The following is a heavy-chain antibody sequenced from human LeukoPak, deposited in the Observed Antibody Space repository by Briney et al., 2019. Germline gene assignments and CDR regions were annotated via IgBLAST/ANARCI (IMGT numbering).Heavy chain of an antibody. J-gene: IGHJ4*02. Sequence: GGSLRLSCAASGFTFSTYSMNWVRQAPGKGLEWVSFISTGSSTIYYADSVKGRFTISRDNAKNSLYLQMNSLRGEDTAVYYCARVAEIQLWLRSAFDYWGEGTLVTVSS. CDR2: ISTGSSTI. V-gene: IGHV3-48*01. D-gene: IGHD5-18*01. CDR1: GFTFSTYS. CDR3: ARVAEIQLWLRSAFDY.